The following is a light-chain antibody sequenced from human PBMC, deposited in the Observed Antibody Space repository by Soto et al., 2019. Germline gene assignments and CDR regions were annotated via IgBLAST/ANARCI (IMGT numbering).Light chain of an antibody. CDR2: GNS. CDR1: SSNIGAGYD. CDR3: QSYDSSLIGSV. Sequence: QSVLTQPPSVSGAPGQRVTISCTGSSSNIGAGYDVHWYQQLPGTAPRLLIYGNSNRPSGVPDRFSGSKSGTSASLAITGLQAEDEADYYCQSYDSSLIGSVFGTGTKATVL. V-gene: IGLV1-40*01. J-gene: IGLJ1*01.